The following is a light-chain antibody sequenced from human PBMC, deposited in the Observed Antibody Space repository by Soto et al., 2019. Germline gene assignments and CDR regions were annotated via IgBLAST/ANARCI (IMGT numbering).Light chain of an antibody. V-gene: IGKV1-16*01. CDR2: DAT. CDR1: QNINSY. J-gene: IGKJ4*01. Sequence: DIQMTQSPSSLSASVGDRVTIICRASQNINSYLAWFQQKPGKAPKSLIYDATSLQSGVPSRFGGSGSGTDFSLTISSLQPEDAATYYCQQYERYNPSFGGGTKLEI. CDR3: QQYERYNPS.